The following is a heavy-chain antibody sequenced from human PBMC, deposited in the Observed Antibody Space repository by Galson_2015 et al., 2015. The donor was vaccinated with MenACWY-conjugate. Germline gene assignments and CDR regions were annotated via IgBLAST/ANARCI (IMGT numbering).Heavy chain of an antibody. D-gene: IGHD3-16*01. V-gene: IGHV3-48*02. Sequence: SLRLSCAASGFNLNFYALNWVRQAPGKGLEWISFISLSGSTVHYADSVKGRFNISRDHAKKSLYLQMNSLRDEDTAVYFCARRQRIITYAVDGGVDGMDGWGQGTPVIVSS. CDR1: GFNLNFYA. CDR3: ARRQRIITYAVDGGVDGMDG. CDR2: ISLSGSTV. J-gene: IGHJ6*02.